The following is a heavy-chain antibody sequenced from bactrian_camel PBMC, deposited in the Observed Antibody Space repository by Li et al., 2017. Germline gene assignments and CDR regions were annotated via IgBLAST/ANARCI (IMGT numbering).Heavy chain of an antibody. CDR1: GFRYNSYA. CDR3: AASVNARYCSGPYLVRAQEAGTAY. Sequence: VQLVESGGGSVQTGGSLTVSCKASGFRYNSYAMAWFRQAPGKEREGVALLTSDGRTEYSDSVKGRFTISADDVSGDNRDKTLYLQMNSLKPEDTAVYYCAASVNARYCSGPYLVRAQEAGTAYRGQGTQVTVS. D-gene: IGHD2*01. V-gene: IGHV3S53*01. CDR2: LTSDGRT. J-gene: IGHJ4*01.